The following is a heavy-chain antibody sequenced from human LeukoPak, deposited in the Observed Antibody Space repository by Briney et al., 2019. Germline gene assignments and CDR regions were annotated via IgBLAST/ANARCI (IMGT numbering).Heavy chain of an antibody. J-gene: IGHJ4*02. CDR2: ISSSSSYI. D-gene: IGHD3-22*01. Sequence: PGGSLRLSCAASGFTFSSYSMNWVRQAPGKGLEWVSSISSSSSYIYYADSVKGRFTISRDNAKNSLYLQMNSPRAEDTAVYYCARGEYYYDSSGYPDHFDYWGQGTLVTVSS. CDR1: GFTFSSYS. CDR3: ARGEYYYDSSGYPDHFDY. V-gene: IGHV3-21*01.